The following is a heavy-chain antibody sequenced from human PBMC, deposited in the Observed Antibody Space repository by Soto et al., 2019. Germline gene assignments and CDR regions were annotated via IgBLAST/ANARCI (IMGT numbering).Heavy chain of an antibody. CDR1: GGSISSGGYY. Sequence: QVQLQESGPGLVKPSQTLSLTCTVSGGSISSGGYYWSWIRQDPGKGLEWIGYIYYSGSTFYNPSLKSRVSISVATSKPPFSLKLSSVPAADTAVYYCARGGYYYSYGMDVWGQGTTVTVSS. J-gene: IGHJ6*02. V-gene: IGHV4-31*03. CDR2: IYYSGST. CDR3: ARGGYYYSYGMDV.